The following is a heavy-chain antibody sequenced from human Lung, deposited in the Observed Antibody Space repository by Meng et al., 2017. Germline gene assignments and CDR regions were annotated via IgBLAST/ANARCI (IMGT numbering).Heavy chain of an antibody. V-gene: IGHV1-2*06. D-gene: IGHD2-15*01. CDR2: INPSSGGT. J-gene: IGHJ4*02. CDR3: ARGGAYCSGATCWGTDY. CDR1: GYSFTGYY. Sequence: QVQLVQSGAEVKKPGASVKVSCEAPGYSFTGYYMYWVRQAPGQGLEWMGRINPSSGGTDYAQKFQGRVTMTRDTSISTGYMELSRLRSDDTAVYYCARGGAYCSGATCWGTDYWGQGTLVTVSS.